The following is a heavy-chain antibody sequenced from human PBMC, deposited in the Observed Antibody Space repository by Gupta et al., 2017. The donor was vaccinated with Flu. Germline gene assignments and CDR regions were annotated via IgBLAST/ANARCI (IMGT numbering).Heavy chain of an antibody. CDR1: GFTFSSYW. CDR3: ARGFCSITGCSRSY. V-gene: IGHV3-7*04. J-gene: IGHJ4*02. CDR2: IDQDGSEK. Sequence: EVQLVESGGGLVQPGGSLRLSCAASGFTFSSYWMIWVRQAPGKGLEWVAHIDQDGSEKYYVDSLKGRFTISRDNAKSSLYLQMNSLRADDTAVYYCARGFCSITGCSRSYWGQGTLVTVSS. D-gene: IGHD2-2*01.